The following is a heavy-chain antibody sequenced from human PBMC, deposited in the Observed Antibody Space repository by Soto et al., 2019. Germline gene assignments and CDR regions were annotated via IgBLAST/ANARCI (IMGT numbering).Heavy chain of an antibody. Sequence: QVQLMQSGGEVKKPGASVKVSCKASGFTFRIYAIAWVRQAPGQGLEWMGWIRTHNGNANYAQNFQDRITMTADTSTNTASPELRNLRTDATAVYYCARLTGFSSTSPDYWGQGTLVSVSS. CDR2: IRTHNGNA. D-gene: IGHD6-13*01. J-gene: IGHJ4*02. CDR1: GFTFRIYA. V-gene: IGHV1-18*04. CDR3: ARLTGFSSTSPDY.